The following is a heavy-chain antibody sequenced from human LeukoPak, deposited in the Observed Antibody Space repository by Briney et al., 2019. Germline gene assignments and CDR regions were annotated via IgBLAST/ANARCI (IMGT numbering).Heavy chain of an antibody. D-gene: IGHD1/OR15-1a*01. CDR2: INKDGGGI. CDR3: AGGNSIDV. CDR1: GFPFSNSW. J-gene: IGHJ6*04. V-gene: IGHV3-7*03. Sequence: PGGSLRLSCAVSGFPFSNSWMYWVRQAPGEGLGGVSNINKDGGGISYVDSVKGRFIISRDNARNSLYLQTNSLRVEDTAVYFCAGGNSIDVWGKGTAVTVSS.